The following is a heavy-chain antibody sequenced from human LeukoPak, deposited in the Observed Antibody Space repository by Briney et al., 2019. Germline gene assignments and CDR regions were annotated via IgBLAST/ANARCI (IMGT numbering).Heavy chain of an antibody. CDR3: ARGASSSWYTHYYGMDV. D-gene: IGHD6-13*01. J-gene: IGHJ6*02. CDR1: GGSISSGGYY. Sequence: SETLSLTCTVSGGSISSGGYYWSWIRQHPGKGLEWIGYIYYSGSTYYNPSLKSRVTISVDTSKNQFSLKLSSVTAADTAVYYCARGASSSWYTHYYGMDVWGQGTTVTVSS. V-gene: IGHV4-31*03. CDR2: IYYSGST.